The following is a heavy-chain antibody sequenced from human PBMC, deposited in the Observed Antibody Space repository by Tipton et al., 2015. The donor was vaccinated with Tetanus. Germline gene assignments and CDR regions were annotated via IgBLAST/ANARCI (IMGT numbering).Heavy chain of an antibody. CDR3: ARAPQTYYYDSRGYYRAFDI. J-gene: IGHJ3*02. V-gene: IGHV1-69*06. CDR2: IIPIFGTA. CDR1: GGTFSSYA. D-gene: IGHD3-22*01. Sequence: QSGAEVKKPGSSVKVSCKASGGTFSSYAISWVRQAPGQGLEWMGGIIPIFGTANYAQKFQGRVTITADKSTSTAYMELSSLRSEDTAVYYCARAPQTYYYDSRGYYRAFDIWGQGTMVTVSS.